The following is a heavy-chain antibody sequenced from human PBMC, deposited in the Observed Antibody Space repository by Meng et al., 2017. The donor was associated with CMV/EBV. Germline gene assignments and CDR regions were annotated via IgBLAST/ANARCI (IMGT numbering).Heavy chain of an antibody. CDR2: IYYSRST. CDR3: ARVRRRITIFGVVIPGFDP. Sequence: GSLRLSCTVSGGSISSYYRSWIRQHPGKGLEWIGYIYYSRSTNYNPSLKSRVTISVDTSKNQFSLKLSSVTAADTAVYYCARVRRRITIFGVVIPGFDPWGQGTLVTVSS. D-gene: IGHD3-3*01. CDR1: GGSISSYY. J-gene: IGHJ5*02. V-gene: IGHV4-59*12.